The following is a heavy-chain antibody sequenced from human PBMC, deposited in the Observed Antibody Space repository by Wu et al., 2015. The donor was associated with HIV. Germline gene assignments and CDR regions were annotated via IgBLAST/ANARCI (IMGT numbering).Heavy chain of an antibody. CDR1: TYTFTNYG. Sequence: QVQLVQSGPEVKKPGASVKVSCKTSTYTFTNYGLSWVRQAPGQGLEWMGWISALTGNTNSAQKFRGRVTLTKDTSTSTAYMELRSLKSDDTAVYYCARGKFYFDSSDYHTHDYWGQGNXGSPSPQ. CDR3: ARGKFYFDSSDYHTHDY. D-gene: IGHD3-22*01. CDR2: ISALTGNT. J-gene: IGHJ4*02. V-gene: IGHV1-18*01.